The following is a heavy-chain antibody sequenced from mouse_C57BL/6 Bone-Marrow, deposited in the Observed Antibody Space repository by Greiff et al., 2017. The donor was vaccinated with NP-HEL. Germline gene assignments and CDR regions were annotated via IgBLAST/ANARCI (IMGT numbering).Heavy chain of an antibody. CDR3: ARGIFITTVVRAY. CDR2: INPGSGGT. CDR1: GYAFTNYL. J-gene: IGHJ3*01. V-gene: IGHV1-54*01. Sequence: VKLMESGAELVRPGTSVKVSCKASGYAFTNYLIEWVKQRPGQGLEWIGVINPGSGGTNYNEKFKGKATLTADKSSSTAYMQLSSLTSEDSAVYFCARGIFITTVVRAYWGQGTLVTVSA. D-gene: IGHD1-1*01.